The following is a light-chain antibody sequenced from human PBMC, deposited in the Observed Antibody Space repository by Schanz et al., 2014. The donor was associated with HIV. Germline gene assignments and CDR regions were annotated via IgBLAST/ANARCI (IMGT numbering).Light chain of an antibody. Sequence: QSVLTQPPSVSGAPGQRVTISCTGGTSNIGTGFHVHWYQQVPGAAPKLLIFDTNNRPSGVPDRFSGSKSGTSASLAISGLQSEDEADYYCSSFAGNNKLLFGGGTKLTVL. CDR1: TSNIGTGFH. CDR3: SSFAGNNKLL. V-gene: IGLV1-40*01. J-gene: IGLJ2*01. CDR2: DTN.